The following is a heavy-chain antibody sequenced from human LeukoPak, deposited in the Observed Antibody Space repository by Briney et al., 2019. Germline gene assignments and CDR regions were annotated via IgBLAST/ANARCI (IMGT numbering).Heavy chain of an antibody. D-gene: IGHD4-23*01. CDR1: GFTVSSNY. J-gene: IGHJ4*02. V-gene: IGHV3-53*01. CDR2: IYSGGST. Sequence: PGGSLRLSCAVSGFTVSSNYMSWVRQAPGKGLEWGSVIYSGGSTYYADSVKGRFTISRDNSKNTLYLQMNSLRAEDTAVYYCARGGTVVTHDYWGQGTLVTVSS. CDR3: ARGGTVVTHDY.